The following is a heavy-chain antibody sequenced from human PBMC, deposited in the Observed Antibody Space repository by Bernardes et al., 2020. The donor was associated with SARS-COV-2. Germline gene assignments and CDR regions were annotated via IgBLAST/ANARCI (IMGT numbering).Heavy chain of an antibody. Sequence: GESLKISCKGSGYSFTSYWISWVRQMPGKGLAWMGRIDPSDSYTNYSPSFQGHVTISADKSISTAYLQWSSLKASDTAMYYCASPNHVGKSYYGMDVWGQGTTVTVSS. V-gene: IGHV5-10-1*01. CDR3: ASPNHVGKSYYGMDV. CDR2: IDPSDSYT. CDR1: GYSFTSYW. D-gene: IGHD1-26*01. J-gene: IGHJ6*02.